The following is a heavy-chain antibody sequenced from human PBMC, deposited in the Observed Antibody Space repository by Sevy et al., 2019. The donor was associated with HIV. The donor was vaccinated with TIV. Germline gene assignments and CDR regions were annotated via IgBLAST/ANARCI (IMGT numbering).Heavy chain of an antibody. V-gene: IGHV3-7*03. CDR2: IRQVGNEI. CDR3: ARRYFDL. Sequence: GGSLRLSCDASGFTFDMYWMQWVRQAPGKGLEWVANIRQVGNEIYYAASVRGRFTISRDNAKGSLYLQMNNLRVEDTATYYCARRYFDLWGQGTLVTVSS. J-gene: IGHJ4*02. CDR1: GFTFDMYW.